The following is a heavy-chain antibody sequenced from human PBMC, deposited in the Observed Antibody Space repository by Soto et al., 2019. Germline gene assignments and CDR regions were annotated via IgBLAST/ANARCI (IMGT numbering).Heavy chain of an antibody. CDR1: GFTFSSYG. Sequence: PGGSLRLSCAASGFTFSSYGMHWVRQAPGKGLEWVAVISYDGSNKYYADSVKGRFTISRDNSKNTLYLQMNSLRAEDTAVYYCAKDSSRYKYGTYYFDYWGQGNLVTVSS. CDR2: ISYDGSNK. CDR3: AKDSSRYKYGTYYFDY. D-gene: IGHD5-18*01. J-gene: IGHJ4*02. V-gene: IGHV3-30*18.